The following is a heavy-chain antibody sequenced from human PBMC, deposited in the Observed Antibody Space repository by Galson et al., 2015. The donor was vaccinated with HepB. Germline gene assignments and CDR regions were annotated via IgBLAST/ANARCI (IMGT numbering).Heavy chain of an antibody. CDR1: GFTFGDYA. J-gene: IGHJ2*01. CDR3: TRDEEGSWYEDWYFDL. V-gene: IGHV3-49*03. D-gene: IGHD6-13*01. CDR2: IRSKAYGGTT. Sequence: SLRLSCAASGFTFGDYAMSWFRQAPGKGLEWVGFIRSKAYGGTTEYAASVKGRFTISRGDSKSIAYLQMNSLKTEDTAVYYCTRDEEGSWYEDWYFDLWGRGTLVTVSS.